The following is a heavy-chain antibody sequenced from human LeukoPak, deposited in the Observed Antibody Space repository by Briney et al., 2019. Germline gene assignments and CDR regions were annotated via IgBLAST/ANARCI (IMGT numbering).Heavy chain of an antibody. CDR1: GFTFSTYA. V-gene: IGHV3-30*04. J-gene: IGHJ4*02. CDR2: ISYDGINK. Sequence: GGSLRLSCAASGFTFSTYAMHWVRQAPGKGLEWLALISYDGINKYYLDSVKGRFTISRDNSKNTLYLQMNSLRAEDTAVYYCARGPPMYSYGSTDYHYDYFNYWGQGTLVTVSS. CDR3: ARGPPMYSYGSTDYHYDYFNY. D-gene: IGHD3-22*01.